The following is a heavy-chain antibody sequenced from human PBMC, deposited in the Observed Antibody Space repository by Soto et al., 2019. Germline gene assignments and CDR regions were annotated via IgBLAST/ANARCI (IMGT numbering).Heavy chain of an antibody. D-gene: IGHD6-19*01. V-gene: IGHV3-74*01. CDR2: INSDGSST. Sequence: PGGSLSLSCAASGFPFSRHWMHWVRQAPGTGLEWVSHINSDGSSTNYADSVKGRFTISRDNAKNTLYLQMNSQRAEDTAVYYCVRGGWYSMWYFDLWGRGTLVTVSS. CDR3: VRGGWYSMWYFDL. CDR1: GFPFSRHW. J-gene: IGHJ2*01.